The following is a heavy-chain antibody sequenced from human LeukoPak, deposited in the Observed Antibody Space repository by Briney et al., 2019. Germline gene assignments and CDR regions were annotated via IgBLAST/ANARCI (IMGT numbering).Heavy chain of an antibody. D-gene: IGHD6-25*01. J-gene: IGHJ6*03. CDR3: ARDRGSRGYYYYYVDV. Sequence: GGSLRLSCAAAGFSFSSHGMYWVRQAPGKGLEWLAFIRFNGAFIYFGDSVKGRFTISRDNAKNSLYLQMNSLRAEDTALYYCARDRGSRGYYYYYVDVWGKGTTVTVSS. CDR1: GFSFSSHG. CDR2: IRFNGAFI. V-gene: IGHV3-30*02.